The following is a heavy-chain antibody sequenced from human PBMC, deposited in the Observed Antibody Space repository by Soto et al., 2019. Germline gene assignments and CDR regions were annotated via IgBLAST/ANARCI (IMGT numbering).Heavy chain of an antibody. CDR2: IYYSGST. D-gene: IGHD6-6*01. J-gene: IGHJ3*02. V-gene: IGHV4-59*08. CDR3: ASRIEYSSSSGAFDI. Sequence: SETLSLTCTVSGGSISSYYWSWIRQPPGKGLEWIGYIYYSGSTNYNPSLKSRVTISVDTSKNQFSLKLSSVTAADTAVYYCASRIEYSSSSGAFDIWGQGTMVTVSS. CDR1: GGSISSYY.